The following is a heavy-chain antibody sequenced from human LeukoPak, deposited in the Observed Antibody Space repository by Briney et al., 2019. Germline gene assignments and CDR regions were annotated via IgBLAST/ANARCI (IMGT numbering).Heavy chain of an antibody. D-gene: IGHD2-2*02. Sequence: SETLSLTCAVYGGSFSGYYWSWIRQPPGKGLEWIGEINHSGSTNYNPSLKSRVTISEDTSVNQFSLRLSSVTAADTAVHYCARIPPLYCSTSSCYSRSFDFWGQGILVTVSS. J-gene: IGHJ4*02. CDR3: ARIPPLYCSTSSCYSRSFDF. V-gene: IGHV4-34*01. CDR1: GGSFSGYY. CDR2: INHSGST.